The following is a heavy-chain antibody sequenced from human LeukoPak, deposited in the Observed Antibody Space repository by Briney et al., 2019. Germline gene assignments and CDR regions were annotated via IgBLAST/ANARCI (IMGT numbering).Heavy chain of an antibody. CDR1: GFTFSSYA. CDR2: ISGSGGST. D-gene: IGHD2-21*01. V-gene: IGHV3-23*01. Sequence: GGSLRLSCAASGFTFSSYAMSWVRQAPGKGLEWVSAISGSGGSTYYADSVKGRFTISRDNSKNTLYLQMNSLRAEDTAVYYSAKSGFVWWTRLAEYFQHWGQGTLVTVSS. CDR3: AKSGFVWWTRLAEYFQH. J-gene: IGHJ1*01.